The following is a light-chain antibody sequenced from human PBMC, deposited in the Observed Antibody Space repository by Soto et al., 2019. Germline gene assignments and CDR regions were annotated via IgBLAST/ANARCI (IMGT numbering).Light chain of an antibody. J-gene: IGKJ2*01. CDR2: GAS. CDR3: QEYNNWPPFT. CDR1: QSLRSN. V-gene: IGKV3-15*01. Sequence: EIVMTQSPATLSVSPGERATLSCRASQSLRSNLAWYQHKPGQAPRLLIFGASSRATGVPARFSGSGSGTEFTHTISSLQSEDVAVYYCQEYNNWPPFTFGQGTKLEIK.